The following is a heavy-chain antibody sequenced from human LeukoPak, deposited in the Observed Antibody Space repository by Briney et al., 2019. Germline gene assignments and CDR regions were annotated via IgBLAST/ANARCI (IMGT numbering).Heavy chain of an antibody. J-gene: IGHJ4*02. V-gene: IGHV4-4*09. CDR1: GGSISSYY. D-gene: IGHD5/OR15-5a*01. CDR3: AGDNSVYTFDY. Sequence: SETLSLTCTVSGGSISSYYWSWIRQAPGKGLEWIGYIYNGGRTSYNPSLNTRLTISADTSKNQFSLKLSSVTAADTAVYFCAGDNSVYTFDYWGQGTLVTVSS. CDR2: IYNGGRT.